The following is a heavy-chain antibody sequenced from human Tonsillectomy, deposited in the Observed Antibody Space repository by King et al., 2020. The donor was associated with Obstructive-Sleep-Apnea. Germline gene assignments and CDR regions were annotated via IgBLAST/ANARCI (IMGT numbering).Heavy chain of an antibody. J-gene: IGHJ3*02. V-gene: IGHV3-23*04. Sequence: VQLVASGGGLVQPGGSLRLSFAASGCTFSSYAMSWVRQAPGEGLEWGSTSSGSGGSTYYADSVKGRFTISRNNSENTLYLQMKSLRAQDTAVYYCAKTQRSYYDASGYWRDAFDIWGQGTMVTVSS. D-gene: IGHD3-22*01. CDR3: AKTQRSYYDASGYWRDAFDI. CDR1: GCTFSSYA. CDR2: SSGSGGST.